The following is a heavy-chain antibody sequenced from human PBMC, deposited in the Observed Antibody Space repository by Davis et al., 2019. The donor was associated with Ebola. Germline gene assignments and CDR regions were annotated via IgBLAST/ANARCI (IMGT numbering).Heavy chain of an antibody. CDR1: GGSFSGYY. CDR3: ARGRNYYYGSGSYYNS. J-gene: IGHJ4*02. V-gene: IGHV4-34*01. D-gene: IGHD3-10*01. Sequence: SETLSLTCAVYGGSFSGYYWSWIRQPPGKGLEWIGEINHSGSTHYNPSLKSPVTISVDTSKNQFSLKLSSVTAADTAVYYCARGRNYYYGSGSYYNSWGQGTLVTVSS. CDR2: INHSGST.